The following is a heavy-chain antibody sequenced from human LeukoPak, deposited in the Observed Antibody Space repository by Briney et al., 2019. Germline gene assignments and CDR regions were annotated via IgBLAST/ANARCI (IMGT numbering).Heavy chain of an antibody. V-gene: IGHV3-53*01. Sequence: PGGSLRLSCAASGFSISSNFMSWVRQAPGKGLGWVSVIYSGGTTYYADSVKGRFTISRDNPKNTLSLQMNNLRAEDTAVYYCARDGYGNNYMDVWGKGTTVTVSS. CDR1: GFSISSNF. CDR3: ARDGYGNNYMDV. J-gene: IGHJ6*03. CDR2: IYSGGTT. D-gene: IGHD1/OR15-1a*01.